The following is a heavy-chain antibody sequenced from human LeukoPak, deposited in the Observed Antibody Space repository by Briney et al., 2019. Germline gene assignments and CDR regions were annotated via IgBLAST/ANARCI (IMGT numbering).Heavy chain of an antibody. CDR2: IYYSGST. CDR3: ARGGGVPAAIFFPNWFDP. V-gene: IGHV4-31*03. Sequence: SQTLSLTCTVSGGSISSGGYYWSWIRQHPGKGLEWIGYIYYSGSTYYNPSLKSRVTISVDTSKNQFSLKLSSVTAADTAVYYCARGGGVPAAIFFPNWFDPWGQGTLVTVSS. D-gene: IGHD2-2*02. CDR1: GGSISSGGYY. J-gene: IGHJ5*02.